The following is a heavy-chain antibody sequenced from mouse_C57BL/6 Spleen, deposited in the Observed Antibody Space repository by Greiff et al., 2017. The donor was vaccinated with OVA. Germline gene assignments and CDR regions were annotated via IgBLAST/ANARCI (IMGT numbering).Heavy chain of an antibody. J-gene: IGHJ3*01. CDR1: GYTFTSYW. D-gene: IGHD2-5*01. Sequence: VQLQQPGAELVRPGTSVKLSCKASGYTFTSYWMHWVKQRPGQGLEWIGVIDPSDSYTNYNQKFKGKATLTVDTSSSTAYMQLSSLTSEDSAVYYCARSGSNYLAWFAYWGQGTLVTVSA. CDR2: IDPSDSYT. CDR3: ARSGSNYLAWFAY. V-gene: IGHV1-59*01.